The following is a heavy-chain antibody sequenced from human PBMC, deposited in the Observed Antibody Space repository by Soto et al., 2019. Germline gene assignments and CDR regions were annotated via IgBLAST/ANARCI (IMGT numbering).Heavy chain of an antibody. D-gene: IGHD4-17*01. Sequence: ASVKVSCKASGYTLISYGISWVRQAPGQGLEWMGWINTNNGNTNYAQNLQARVTMTTDTATSTAYMELSSLRSDDTAVYFCARVSSRYDDYAYNWFDPWGQGTLVTVSS. CDR1: GYTLISYG. V-gene: IGHV1-18*01. CDR2: INTNNGNT. J-gene: IGHJ5*02. CDR3: ARVSSRYDDYAYNWFDP.